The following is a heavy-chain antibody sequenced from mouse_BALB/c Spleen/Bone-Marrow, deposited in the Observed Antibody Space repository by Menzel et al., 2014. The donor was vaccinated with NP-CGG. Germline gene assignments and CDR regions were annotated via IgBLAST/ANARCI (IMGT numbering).Heavy chain of an antibody. CDR1: GFTFSSYG. V-gene: IGHV5-6-3*01. D-gene: IGHD1-1*01. Sequence: EVKLVESGGGLVRPGGSLKLSCVASGFTFSSYGMSWVRQTPDKRLELVATINNNGGSTYYPDSVKDQFTISRDNAKNTLYLQMSSLKSEDTAMYYCARVYGWYFDVWGAGTTVTVSS. CDR2: INNNGGST. J-gene: IGHJ1*01. CDR3: ARVYGWYFDV.